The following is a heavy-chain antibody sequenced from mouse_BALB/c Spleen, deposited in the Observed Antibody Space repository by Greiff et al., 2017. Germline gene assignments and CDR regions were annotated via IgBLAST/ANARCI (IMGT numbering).Heavy chain of an antibody. V-gene: IGHV5-4*02. CDR1: GFTFSDYY. D-gene: IGHD4-1*01. Sequence: EVQRVESGGGLVKPGGSLKLSCAASGFTFSDYYMYWVRQTPEKRLEWVATISDGGSYTYYPDSVKGRFTISRDNPKNTLFLQMTSLRSEDTAMYYCARSGNWDVNYFDYWGQGTTLTVAS. CDR2: ISDGGSYT. J-gene: IGHJ2*01. CDR3: ARSGNWDVNYFDY.